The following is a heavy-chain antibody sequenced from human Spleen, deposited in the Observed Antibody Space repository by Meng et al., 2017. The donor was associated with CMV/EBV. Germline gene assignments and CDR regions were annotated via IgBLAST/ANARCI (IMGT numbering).Heavy chain of an antibody. CDR2: IFHSGNT. CDR1: NSNHV. D-gene: IGHD3-3*01. V-gene: IGHV4-4*02. CDR3: AREGVVGSLEWLRGHYFDN. J-gene: IGHJ4*02. Sequence: NSNHVWSGLRQPPGKGLEWIGEIFHSGNTHYYPSLKSRVTISVDKSKNQFSLRLSSVTAADTAVYYCAREGVVGSLEWLRGHYFDNWGQGTLVTSPQ.